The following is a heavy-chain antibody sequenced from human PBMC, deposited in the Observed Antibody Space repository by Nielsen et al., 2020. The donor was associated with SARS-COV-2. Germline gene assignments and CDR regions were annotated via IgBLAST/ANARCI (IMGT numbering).Heavy chain of an antibody. CDR1: GYTFTSYD. J-gene: IGHJ6*03. CDR3: ARVIEGGWELLRTYYYYYYMDV. D-gene: IGHD1-26*01. V-gene: IGHV1-8*01. Sequence: ASVKVSCKASGYTFTSYDINWVRQATGHGLEWMGWMNPNSGNTGYAQKFQGRVTMTRNTSISTAYMELSSLRSEDTAVYYCARVIEGGWELLRTYYYYYYMDVWGKGTAVTVSS. CDR2: MNPNSGNT.